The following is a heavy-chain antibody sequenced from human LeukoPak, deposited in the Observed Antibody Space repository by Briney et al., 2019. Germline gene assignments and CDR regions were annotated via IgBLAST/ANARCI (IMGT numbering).Heavy chain of an antibody. V-gene: IGHV3-74*01. CDR2: INPDGSTT. Sequence: GGSLRLSCAASGFTFSSYWMHWVRQAPGKGLVWVSRINPDGSTTSYADSVKGRFTISRDSAKNTLYLQMNSLRAEDTAVYYCARVRVGRYYLDNWGRRTPVTVS. CDR1: GFTFSSYW. CDR3: ARVRVGRYYLDN. D-gene: IGHD5-24*01. J-gene: IGHJ4*02.